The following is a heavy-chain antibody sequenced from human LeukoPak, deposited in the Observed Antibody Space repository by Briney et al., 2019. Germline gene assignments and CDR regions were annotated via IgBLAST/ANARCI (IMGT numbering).Heavy chain of an antibody. CDR3: AKVRTYFYHGLDV. Sequence: PGGSLRLSCAASGFTFSSYAMSWVRQAPGKGLEWVLAISGSGGSTYYADSVKGRFTISRDISKNTLYLQMNSLRAEDTAVYYCAKVRTYFYHGLDVWGQGTTVTVSS. J-gene: IGHJ6*02. CDR2: ISGSGGST. V-gene: IGHV3-23*01. CDR1: GFTFSSYA.